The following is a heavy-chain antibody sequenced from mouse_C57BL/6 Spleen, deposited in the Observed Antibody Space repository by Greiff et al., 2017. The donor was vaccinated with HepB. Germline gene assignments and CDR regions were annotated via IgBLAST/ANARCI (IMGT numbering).Heavy chain of an antibody. CDR3: ARRAIYDGYLFDY. D-gene: IGHD2-3*01. CDR2: IYPGDGDT. Sequence: QVQLKQSGAELVKPGASVKISCKASGYAFSSYWMNWVKQRPGKGLEWIGQIYPGDGDTNYNGKFKGKATLTADKSSSTAYMQLSSLTSEDSAVYFCARRAIYDGYLFDYWGQGTTLTVSS. J-gene: IGHJ2*01. CDR1: GYAFSSYW. V-gene: IGHV1-80*01.